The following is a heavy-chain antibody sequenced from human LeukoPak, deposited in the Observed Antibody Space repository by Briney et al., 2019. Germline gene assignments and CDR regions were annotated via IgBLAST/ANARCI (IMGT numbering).Heavy chain of an antibody. CDR2: IYYSGST. D-gene: IGHD6-13*01. CDR3: ARDGYSSSWYYFDY. V-gene: IGHV4-61*08. Sequence: YPSETLSLTCTVSGGSISSGGYYWSWIRQHPGKGLEWIGYIYYSGSTYYNPSLKSRVTISVDTSKNQFSLKLSSVTAADTAVYYCARDGYSSSWYYFDYWGQGTLVTVSS. J-gene: IGHJ4*02. CDR1: GGSISSGGYY.